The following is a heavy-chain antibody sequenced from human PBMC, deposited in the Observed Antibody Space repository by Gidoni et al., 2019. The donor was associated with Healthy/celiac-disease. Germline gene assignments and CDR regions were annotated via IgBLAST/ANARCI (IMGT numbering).Heavy chain of an antibody. D-gene: IGHD4-4*01. CDR1: GGSFSGYY. CDR2: INHSGST. V-gene: IGHV4-34*01. J-gene: IGHJ4*02. Sequence: QVQLQQWGAGLLKPSETLSLTCAVYGGSFSGYYWSWIRQPPGKGLEWIGEINHSGSTNYNPSLKSRVTISVDTSKNQCSLKLSSVTAADTAVYYCARGGNSVLWGQGTLVTVSS. CDR3: ARGGNSVL.